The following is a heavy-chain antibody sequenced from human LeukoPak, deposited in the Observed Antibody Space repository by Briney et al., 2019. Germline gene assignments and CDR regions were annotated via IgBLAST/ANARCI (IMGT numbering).Heavy chain of an antibody. CDR3: ARVVAPDPIAVADSFDY. J-gene: IGHJ4*02. CDR2: IYYSGST. D-gene: IGHD6-19*01. CDR1: GGSISSYY. V-gene: IGHV4-59*12. Sequence: SETLSLTCTVSGGSISSYYWSWIRQPPGKGLEWIGSIYYSGSTYYNPSLKSRVTISVDTSKNQFSLKLSSVTAADTAVYYCARVVAPDPIAVADSFDYWGQGTLVTVSS.